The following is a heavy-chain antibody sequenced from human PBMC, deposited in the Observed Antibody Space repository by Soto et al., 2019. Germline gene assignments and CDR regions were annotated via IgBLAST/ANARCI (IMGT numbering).Heavy chain of an antibody. V-gene: IGHV1-18*01. CDR3: ASPYYDSSSDAFDI. Sequence: ASVKVSFKASGYTFTSYGISWVRQAPGQGLEWMGWISAYNGNTNYAQKLQGRVTMTTDTSTSTAYMELRSLRSDDTAVYYCASPYYDSSSDAFDIWGQGTMVTVSS. D-gene: IGHD3-22*01. J-gene: IGHJ3*02. CDR1: GYTFTSYG. CDR2: ISAYNGNT.